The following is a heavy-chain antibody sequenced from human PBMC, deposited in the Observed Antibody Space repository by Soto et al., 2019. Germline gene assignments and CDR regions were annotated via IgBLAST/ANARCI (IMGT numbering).Heavy chain of an antibody. V-gene: IGHV4-39*01. CDR1: GDSIRTSAYF. Sequence: QLQLQESGPGLVKPSETLSRTCIVSGDSIRTSAYFWCWIRQPPGKGLEWIGSIDYRGDTYYNPSLKSRVTISADTSRHQFSLRLNSVTAADTAIYYCARHPLRGCGVPDWGQGALVTVAS. D-gene: IGHD2-15*01. J-gene: IGHJ4*02. CDR2: IDYRGDT. CDR3: ARHPLRGCGVPD.